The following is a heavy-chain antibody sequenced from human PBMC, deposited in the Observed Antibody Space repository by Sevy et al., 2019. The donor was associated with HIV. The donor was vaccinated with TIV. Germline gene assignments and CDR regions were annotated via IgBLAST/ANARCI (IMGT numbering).Heavy chain of an antibody. CDR1: GSSISSGNW. V-gene: IGHV4-4*02. D-gene: IGHD3-22*01. J-gene: IGHJ4*02. CDR3: ARGLYYYDSSVSF. Sequence: SETLSLTCAVSGSSISSGNWWSWVRQPPEKGLEWIGEIYHSGSTTYNPSLKSRVTISVDKSKNQFSLKLSSVTAADTAVYYCARGLYYYDSSVSFWDQGSLVTVSS. CDR2: IYHSGST.